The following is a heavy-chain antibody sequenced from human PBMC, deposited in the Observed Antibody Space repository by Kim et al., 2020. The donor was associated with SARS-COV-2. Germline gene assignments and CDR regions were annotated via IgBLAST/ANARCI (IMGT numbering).Heavy chain of an antibody. D-gene: IGHD3-22*01. CDR3: ARDFRFGDSSGYLYYYGMDV. Sequence: RVTISVDTSKNQFSLKLSSVTAADTAVYYCARDFRFGDSSGYLYYYGMDVWGQGTTVTVSS. J-gene: IGHJ6*02. V-gene: IGHV4-59*01.